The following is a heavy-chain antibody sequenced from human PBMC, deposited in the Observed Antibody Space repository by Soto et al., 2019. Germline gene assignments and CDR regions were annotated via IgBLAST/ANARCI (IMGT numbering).Heavy chain of an antibody. D-gene: IGHD4-17*01. J-gene: IGHJ4*02. V-gene: IGHV4-31*03. CDR2: NYYSGIT. CDR1: GGSISSGGYY. Sequence: SETLSLTCTVSGGSISSGGYYWTWIRQHPGKGLEWIGYNYYSGITYYNPSLKSRVTISLDTSKNQFSLKLSSVTAADTAVYYCAADVGGYLYGLARHWGPGTLVT. CDR3: AADVGGYLYGLARH.